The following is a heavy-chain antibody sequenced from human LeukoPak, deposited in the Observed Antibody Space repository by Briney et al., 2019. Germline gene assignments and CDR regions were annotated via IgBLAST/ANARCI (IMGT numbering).Heavy chain of an antibody. CDR2: MSGSGGST. Sequence: PGGSLRLSCAASGFTFSNYAMSWVRQAPGKGLEWVSSMSGSGGSTYYADSVKGRFTISRDNSKNTLYLQMNSLRAEDTAVCYCGKGWYFDLWGRGTLVTVSS. V-gene: IGHV3-23*01. CDR1: GFTFSNYA. J-gene: IGHJ2*01. CDR3: GKGWYFDL.